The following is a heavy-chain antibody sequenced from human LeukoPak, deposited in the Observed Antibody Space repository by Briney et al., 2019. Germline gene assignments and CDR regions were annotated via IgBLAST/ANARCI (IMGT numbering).Heavy chain of an antibody. CDR1: GGSISSYY. D-gene: IGHD3-10*01. J-gene: IGHJ6*03. CDR3: TRISHYYGSGSYLGYYYYYMDV. CDR2: IYTSGST. V-gene: IGHV4-4*07. Sequence: PSETLSLTCTVSGGSISSYYWSWIRQPAGKGLEWIGRIYTSGSTTYNPSLKSRVTMSVDTSKNQFSLKLSSVTAADTAVYYCTRISHYYGSGSYLGYYYYYMDVWGKGTTVTISS.